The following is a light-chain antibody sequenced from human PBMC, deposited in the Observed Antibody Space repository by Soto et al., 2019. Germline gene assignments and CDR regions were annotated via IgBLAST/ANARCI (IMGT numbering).Light chain of an antibody. Sequence: EIVLTQSPGTLSLSPGERATLSCRASQSVISSYLAWYQQKPGQAPRLLIYGASNRATGSPDRFSGSGCGTDFTLTISRLEPEDFAVYYCQQYGASHPFTFGQGTKLEIK. CDR1: QSVISSY. CDR3: QQYGASHPFT. J-gene: IGKJ2*01. V-gene: IGKV3-20*01. CDR2: GAS.